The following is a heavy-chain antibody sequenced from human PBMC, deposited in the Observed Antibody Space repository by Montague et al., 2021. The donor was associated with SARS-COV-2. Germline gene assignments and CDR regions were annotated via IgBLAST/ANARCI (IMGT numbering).Heavy chain of an antibody. J-gene: IGHJ3*01. CDR1: GFTFSTYW. Sequence: SLRLSCAASGFTFSTYWMTWVRQAPGKGLEWVANIKGDGSNKHFVDSVEGRFTISRNNAKNSLYLLMTNLRVDDTAVYYCARDTKSFNSGIYYDAFDVWGQGTMVTVSS. V-gene: IGHV3-7*03. CDR2: IKGDGSNK. D-gene: IGHD1-26*01. CDR3: ARDTKSFNSGIYYDAFDV.